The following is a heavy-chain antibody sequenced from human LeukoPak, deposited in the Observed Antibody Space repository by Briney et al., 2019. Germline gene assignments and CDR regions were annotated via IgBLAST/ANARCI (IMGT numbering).Heavy chain of an antibody. CDR2: IIPILGIA. D-gene: IGHD1-26*01. CDR1: GGTFSSYA. Sequence: ASVKVSCTASGGTFSSYAISWVRQAPGQGLEWMGRIIPILGIANYAQKFQGRVTITADKSTSTAYMELSSLRSEDTAVYYCARGGGSYVFFDYWGQGTLVTVSS. J-gene: IGHJ4*02. V-gene: IGHV1-69*04. CDR3: ARGGGSYVFFDY.